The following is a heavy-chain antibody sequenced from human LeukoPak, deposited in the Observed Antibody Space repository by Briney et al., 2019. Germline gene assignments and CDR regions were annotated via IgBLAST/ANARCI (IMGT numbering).Heavy chain of an antibody. D-gene: IGHD4-17*01. V-gene: IGHV3-23*01. CDR1: GLTFSSFA. Sequence: PGGSLRLSCATSGLTFSSFAMSWVRQAPGKGLEWVSAISGSGGSTYFADSVKGRFTISRDNSKSTVYLRMNSLRAEDTAVYYCAKLLNDYGDYYFDYWGQGTLVTVSS. CDR2: ISGSGGST. J-gene: IGHJ4*02. CDR3: AKLLNDYGDYYFDY.